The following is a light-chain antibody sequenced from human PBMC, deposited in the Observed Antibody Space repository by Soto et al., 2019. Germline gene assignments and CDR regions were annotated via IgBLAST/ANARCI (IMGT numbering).Light chain of an antibody. J-gene: IGKJ2*01. CDR1: QSVLYSSNNKNY. V-gene: IGKV4-1*01. CDR3: QQYYSTPGYT. CDR2: WAS. Sequence: DIVMTQSPDSLAVSLGAGATINCKSSQSVLYSSNNKNYLAWYQQKPGQPPKLLIYWASTRESGVPDRFSGSGSGTDFTLTISSLQADDVAVYYCQQYYSTPGYTFGQGTKLEIK.